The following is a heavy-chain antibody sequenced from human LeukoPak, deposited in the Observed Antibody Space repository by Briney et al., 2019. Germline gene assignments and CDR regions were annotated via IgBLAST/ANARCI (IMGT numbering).Heavy chain of an antibody. D-gene: IGHD2-8*02. V-gene: IGHV3-23*01. Sequence: PGGSLRLSCAASGFTFSSYAMSWVRQAPGKGLEWVSAISGSGGSTYYADSVKGRFTISRDNSKNTLYLQMNSLGAEDTAVYYCAPGGRTGGVLLSGYWGQGTLVTVSS. CDR1: GFTFSSYA. J-gene: IGHJ4*02. CDR2: ISGSGGST. CDR3: APGGRTGGVLLSGY.